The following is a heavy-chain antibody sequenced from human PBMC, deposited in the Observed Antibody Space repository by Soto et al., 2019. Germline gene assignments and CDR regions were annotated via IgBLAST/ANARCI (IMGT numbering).Heavy chain of an antibody. D-gene: IGHD3-10*01. J-gene: IGHJ3*02. Sequence: QVQLVQSGAEVKKPGSSVKVSCKASGGTFSSYAISWVRQAPGQGLEWMGGIIPIFGTANYAQKFQGRVTIIADKSTSTDYMELRSRRSEDTAVSSCAIARRYGGTAFDIWGQGPMVTVSS. CDR2: IIPIFGTA. V-gene: IGHV1-69*06. CDR1: GGTFSSYA. CDR3: AIARRYGGTAFDI.